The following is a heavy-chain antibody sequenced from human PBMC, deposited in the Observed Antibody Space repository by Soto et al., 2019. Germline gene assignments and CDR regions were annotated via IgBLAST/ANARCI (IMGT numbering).Heavy chain of an antibody. Sequence: SETLSLTCAVYGGSFSGYYWSWIRQPPGKGLEWIGEINHSGSTNYNPSLKSRVTISVDTSKNQFSLKLSSVTAADTAVYYCARLMVVAATHYYYYYMDVWGKGTTVTVSS. V-gene: IGHV4-34*01. J-gene: IGHJ6*03. CDR3: ARLMVVAATHYYYYYMDV. D-gene: IGHD2-15*01. CDR1: GGSFSGYY. CDR2: INHSGST.